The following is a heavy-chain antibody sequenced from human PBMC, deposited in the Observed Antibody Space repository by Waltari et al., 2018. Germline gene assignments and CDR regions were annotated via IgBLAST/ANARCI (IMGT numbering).Heavy chain of an antibody. CDR1: GYTFTSYY. J-gene: IGHJ6*02. D-gene: IGHD1-7*01. CDR3: AKKLVWRVTGTTAGMDV. Sequence: QVQLVQSGAEVKKPGASVKVSCKASGYTFTSYYMHWVRQAPGQGLEWMGIINPSGGSTSYAQKFQGRVTMTRDTSTSTVYMELSSLRSEDTAVYYCAKKLVWRVTGTTAGMDVWGQGTTVTVSS. CDR2: INPSGGST. V-gene: IGHV1-46*01.